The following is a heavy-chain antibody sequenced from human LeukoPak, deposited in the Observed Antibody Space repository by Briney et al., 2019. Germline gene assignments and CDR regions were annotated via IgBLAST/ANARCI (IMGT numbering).Heavy chain of an antibody. Sequence: PGRSLRLSCAASGFTVSSNYMTCVRQAPGKGLEGVSLIYSGGSTSYADSVKARFTISRDNSKNTLYRQVNSLRAEDTAVYYCARGYSSGWNFDYWGQGTLVTVSS. J-gene: IGHJ4*02. CDR1: GFTVSSNY. CDR2: IYSGGST. V-gene: IGHV3-66*01. D-gene: IGHD6-19*01. CDR3: ARGYSSGWNFDY.